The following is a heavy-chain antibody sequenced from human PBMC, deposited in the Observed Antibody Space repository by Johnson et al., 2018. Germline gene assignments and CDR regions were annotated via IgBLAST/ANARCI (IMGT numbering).Heavy chain of an antibody. CDR1: GFTFSSYG. J-gene: IGHJ6*03. Sequence: QVQLLETGGGVVQPGRSLRLSCAASGFTFSSYGMHWVRQAPGKGLEWVAVISYDGSNKYYADSVKGRFTISRDNSKNTLYLQMNSLRAEDTVVYYCAKDNTYYMDVWGKGTTVTVSS. V-gene: IGHV3-30*18. CDR2: ISYDGSNK. CDR3: AKDNTYYMDV.